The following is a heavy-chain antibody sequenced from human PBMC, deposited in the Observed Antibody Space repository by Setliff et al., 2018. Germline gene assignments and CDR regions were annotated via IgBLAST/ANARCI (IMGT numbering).Heavy chain of an antibody. CDR2: VYDSGTT. Sequence: SETLSLTCTVSGGSINSGGYYWSWIRQPPGKGLEWIGTVYDSGTTYYNPSLKSRVTIFVDTSKNQFSLNLNSVTAADTGVYYCASCRYQVPYDYWGQGILVTVSS. J-gene: IGHJ4*02. V-gene: IGHV4-39*01. D-gene: IGHD2-2*01. CDR3: ASCRYQVPYDY. CDR1: GGSINSGGYY.